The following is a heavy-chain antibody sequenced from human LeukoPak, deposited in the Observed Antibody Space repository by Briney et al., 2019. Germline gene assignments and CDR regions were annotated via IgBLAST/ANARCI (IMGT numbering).Heavy chain of an antibody. V-gene: IGHV3-30*02. CDR2: IRYDADNK. D-gene: IGHD2-21*02. CDR3: AKALGGYYYFDF. CDR1: GFTFSTYG. Sequence: GGSLRLSCAASGFTFSTYGMHWVRPAPGKGLEWVAFIRYDADNKYYADSVRGRFTISRDNSKNTLFLQMNSLRAEDTAVYYCAKALGGYYYFDFWGQGTLVTVSS. J-gene: IGHJ4*02.